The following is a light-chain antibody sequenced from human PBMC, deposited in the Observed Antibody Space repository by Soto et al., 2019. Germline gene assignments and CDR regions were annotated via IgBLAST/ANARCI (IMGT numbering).Light chain of an antibody. CDR2: EVS. V-gene: IGLV2-8*01. J-gene: IGLJ2*01. Sequence: QSVLTQPPSASGSPGQSVTISCTGTSSDVGAYIYVSWYQQHPGKAPKLMIYEVSKRPSGVPDRFSGSKSGNTASLTVYGLQAEDEADYYCSSYAGSNIVVFGGGTKVTVL. CDR1: SSDVGAYIY. CDR3: SSYAGSNIVV.